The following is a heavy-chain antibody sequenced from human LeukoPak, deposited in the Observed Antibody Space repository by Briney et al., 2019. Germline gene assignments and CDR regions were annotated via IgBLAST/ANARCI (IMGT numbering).Heavy chain of an antibody. CDR1: GFTFSSYG. V-gene: IGHV3-33*01. CDR3: ARVKLFPTRVVVPAAIRAGRYYFDY. D-gene: IGHD2-2*02. J-gene: IGHJ4*02. CDR2: IWYDGSNK. Sequence: GGSLRLSCAASGFTFSSYGMHWVRQAPGKVLEWVAVIWYDGSNKYYADSVKGRFTISRDNSKNTLYLQMNSLRAEDTAVYYCARVKLFPTRVVVPAAIRAGRYYFDYWGQGTLVTVSS.